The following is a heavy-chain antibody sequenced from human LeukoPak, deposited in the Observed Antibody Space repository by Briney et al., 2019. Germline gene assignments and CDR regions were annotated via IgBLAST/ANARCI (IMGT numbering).Heavy chain of an antibody. CDR1: WFTVSSNY. Sequence: GGSLRLSCAVSWFTVSSNYMSWVRLAPGKRLEWATVIYSGGSTYYAASVKGRFTISRDNSKNTAYLQRNSLKAADTAVYYCAAGGSGYYPHFDYWGRASMVSVRS. D-gene: IGHD3-22*01. CDR2: IYSGGST. V-gene: IGHV3-53*01. CDR3: AAGGSGYYPHFDY. J-gene: IGHJ4*02.